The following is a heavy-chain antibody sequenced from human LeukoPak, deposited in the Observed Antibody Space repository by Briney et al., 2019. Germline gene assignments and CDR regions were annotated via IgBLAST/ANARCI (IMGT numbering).Heavy chain of an antibody. CDR3: ARDHDAVGTTIDH. Sequence: GGSLRLSCAASGFTFSSYWMHWVRQAPGEGLVWVSRIKSDGSVTWYADSVKGRFTISRDNAKNKLYLQMNSLRDEDTAVYFCARDHDAVGTTIDHWGQGTLVTVSS. CDR2: IKSDGSVT. CDR1: GFTFSSYW. D-gene: IGHD1-14*01. V-gene: IGHV3-74*01. J-gene: IGHJ4*02.